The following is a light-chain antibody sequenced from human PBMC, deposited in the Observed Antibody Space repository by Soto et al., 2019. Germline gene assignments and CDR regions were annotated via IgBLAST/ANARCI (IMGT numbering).Light chain of an antibody. J-gene: IGLJ1*01. CDR2: DVN. Sequence: QSVLAQPRSVSGSPGQSVAISCTGTSSDVAGYDYVSWYQQHPGKAPKLMIYDVNKRPSGVPDRFSGSKSGNTASLTISGPQAEDEADYYCCSFAGSGYVFGDGKKVTVL. CDR3: CSFAGSGYV. CDR1: SSDVAGYDY. V-gene: IGLV2-11*01.